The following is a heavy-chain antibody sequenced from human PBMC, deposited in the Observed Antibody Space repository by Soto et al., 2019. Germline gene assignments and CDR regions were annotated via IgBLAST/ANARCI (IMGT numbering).Heavy chain of an antibody. V-gene: IGHV1-18*01. CDR2: ISAYNGNT. CDR3: ARDHCSSTSCYAFLVLDY. J-gene: IGHJ4*02. Sequence: QVQLVQSGAEVKKPGASVKVSCKASGYTFTSYGISWVRQAPGQGLEWMGWISAYNGNTNYAQKLQGRVTMTTDTSTSTAYMELRSMRSDDTDVYYCARDHCSSTSCYAFLVLDYWGQGTLVTVSS. D-gene: IGHD2-2*01. CDR1: GYTFTSYG.